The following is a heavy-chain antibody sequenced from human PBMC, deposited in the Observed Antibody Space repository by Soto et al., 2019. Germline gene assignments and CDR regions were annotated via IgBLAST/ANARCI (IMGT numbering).Heavy chain of an antibody. CDR3: VRDFVGAADY. Sequence: QVQLVQSGTEVKEPGASVKVSCKASGYTFTSYFMHWLRQAPGQRLEWMGWINTGNGNTMYSQKLQGRVTIARDTFASPVKMELSSLTSEDTAVYYCVRDFVGAADYWGQGTLVTVSS. J-gene: IGHJ4*02. D-gene: IGHD1-26*01. V-gene: IGHV1-3*04. CDR2: INTGNGNT. CDR1: GYTFTSYF.